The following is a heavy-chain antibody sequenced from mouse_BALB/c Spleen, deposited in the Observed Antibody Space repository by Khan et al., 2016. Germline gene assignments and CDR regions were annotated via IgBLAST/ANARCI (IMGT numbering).Heavy chain of an antibody. CDR3: ARENYRYYFDY. V-gene: IGHV5-6-3*01. Sequence: VELVESGGGLVQPGGSLKLSCAASGFTFSTYGLSWVRQTPDKRLELVATINSNGGSTYYPASVKGRFTISRDNAKNTLYLQMSSLKSEDTAMYYCARENYRYYFDYWGQGTTLTVSS. CDR2: INSNGGST. D-gene: IGHD2-14*01. J-gene: IGHJ2*01. CDR1: GFTFSTYG.